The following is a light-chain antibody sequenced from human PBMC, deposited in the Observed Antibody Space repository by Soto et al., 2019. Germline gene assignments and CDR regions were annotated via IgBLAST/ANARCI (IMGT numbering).Light chain of an antibody. CDR2: DVS. CDR1: SSDIGGYNY. J-gene: IGLJ2*01. V-gene: IGLV2-8*01. CDR3: GSFAGSKKVV. Sequence: QSALTQPPSASGSPGQSVTISCTGTSSDIGGYNYVSWYQQHPGKAPKLMIYDVSKRPSGVPDRFSGSKSGNTASLTVSGLQAEDEADYYCGSFAGSKKVVFGGGTKLTVL.